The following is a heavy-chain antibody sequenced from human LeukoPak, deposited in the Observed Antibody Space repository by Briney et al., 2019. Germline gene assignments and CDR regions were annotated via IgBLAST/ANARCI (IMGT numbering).Heavy chain of an antibody. CDR3: GRNAAYCIDQ. J-gene: IGHJ1*01. V-gene: IGHV4-38-2*02. CDR2: IHQSGST. D-gene: IGHD1-26*01. CDR1: GYSIRNGYF. Sequence: SETLSLTCTVSGYSIRNGYFWGWVRQSPGKGLEWIGNIHQSGSTSYNPSLKSRVTISVDTSKNQFSLKLTSVTAADTAMYYCGRNAAYCIDQWGQGTLVTVSS.